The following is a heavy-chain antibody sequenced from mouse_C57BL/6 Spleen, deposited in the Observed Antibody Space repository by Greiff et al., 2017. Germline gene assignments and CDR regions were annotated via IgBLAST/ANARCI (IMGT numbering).Heavy chain of an antibody. V-gene: IGHV5-16*01. J-gene: IGHJ1*03. CDR2: INYDGSST. Sequence: EVQLVESEGGLVQPGSSMKLSCTASGFTFSDYYMAWVRQVPEKGLEWVANINYDGSSTYYLDSLKSRFIISRDNAKNILYLQMSSLKSEDTATYYCARDRVGRGGYFDVWGTGTTVTVSS. D-gene: IGHD4-1*01. CDR3: ARDRVGRGGYFDV. CDR1: GFTFSDYY.